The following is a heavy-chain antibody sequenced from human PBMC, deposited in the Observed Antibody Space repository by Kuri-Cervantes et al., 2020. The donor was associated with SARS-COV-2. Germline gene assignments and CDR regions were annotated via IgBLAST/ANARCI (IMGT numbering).Heavy chain of an antibody. V-gene: IGHV3-74*01. D-gene: IGHD3-16*01. CDR1: GFTFSSYW. CDR3: ARVGSGLDWYFDL. Sequence: GESLKISCAASGFTFSSYWMHWVRQAPGKGLVRVSRINSDGSSTSYADSVKGRFTISRDNAKNTLYLQMNSLRAEDTAVYYCARVGSGLDWYFDLWGRGTLVTVSS. J-gene: IGHJ2*01. CDR2: INSDGSST.